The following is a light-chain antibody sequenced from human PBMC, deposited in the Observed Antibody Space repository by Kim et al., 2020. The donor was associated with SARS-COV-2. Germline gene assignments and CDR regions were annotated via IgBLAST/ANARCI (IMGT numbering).Light chain of an antibody. Sequence: LSPWESATRSCRASQSVSSYLAWYQQKPGQAPRLLIYDASNRATGIPARFSGSGSGTDFTLTISSLEPEDFAVYYCQQRSNWPPYTFGQGTKLEI. CDR1: QSVSSY. CDR3: QQRSNWPPYT. J-gene: IGKJ2*01. CDR2: DAS. V-gene: IGKV3-11*01.